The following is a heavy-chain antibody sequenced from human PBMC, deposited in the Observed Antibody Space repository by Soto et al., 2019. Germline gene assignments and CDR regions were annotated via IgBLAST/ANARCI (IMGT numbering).Heavy chain of an antibody. CDR1: GFTFSSDW. V-gene: IGHV3-74*01. CDR2: INSDGSIT. CDR3: VRGWSDY. D-gene: IGHD6-19*01. J-gene: IGHJ4*02. Sequence: EVQLVESGGGLVQPGESLRLSCAASGFTFSSDWMHWVRQAPGKGLMWVSRINSDGSITNYADSVKGRFTVSRDNAKNTLYLQMNSLRAEDTAVYYCVRGWSDYWGQGTLVTVSS.